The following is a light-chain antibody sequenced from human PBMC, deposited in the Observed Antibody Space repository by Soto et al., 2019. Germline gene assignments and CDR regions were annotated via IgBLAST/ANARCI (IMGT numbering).Light chain of an antibody. CDR2: DVT. Sequence: QSALTQPPSASGSPGQSVAISCTGTSSDVGGYDYVSWFQQNPGKAPKLMIYDVTKRPSGVPDRFSGSKSGNTASLTVSGFQAEDEAYYYCASYGGYYVVFGGGTKRTAL. V-gene: IGLV2-8*01. CDR1: SSDVGGYDY. J-gene: IGLJ2*01. CDR3: ASYGGYYVV.